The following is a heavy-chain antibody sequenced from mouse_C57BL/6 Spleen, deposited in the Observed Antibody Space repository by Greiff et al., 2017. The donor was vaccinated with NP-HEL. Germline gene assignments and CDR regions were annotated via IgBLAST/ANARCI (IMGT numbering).Heavy chain of an antibody. V-gene: IGHV1-80*01. CDR3: ARLTRGSSYEGFAY. CDR1: GYAFSSYW. Sequence: QVQLQQSGAELVKPGASVKISCKASGYAFSSYWMNWVKQRPGKGLEWIGQIYPGDGDTNYNGKFKGKAPLTADKSSSTAYMQLSSLTSEDSAVYFCARLTRGSSYEGFAYWGQGTLVTVSA. CDR2: IYPGDGDT. J-gene: IGHJ3*01. D-gene: IGHD1-1*01.